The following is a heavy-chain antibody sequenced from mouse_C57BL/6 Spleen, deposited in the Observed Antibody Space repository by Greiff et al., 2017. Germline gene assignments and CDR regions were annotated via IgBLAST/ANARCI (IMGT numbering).Heavy chain of an antibody. CDR2: IHPNSGST. CDR3: AREGLLHCDY. V-gene: IGHV1-64*01. D-gene: IGHD1-1*01. Sequence: QVQLQQPGAELVKPGASVKLSCKASGYTFTSYWMHWVKQRPGQGLAWIGMIHPNSGSTNYNEKFKSKATLTVDKSCSTAYMQLSSLTSEDSAVYYCAREGLLHCDYWGQGTTLTVSS. J-gene: IGHJ2*01. CDR1: GYTFTSYW.